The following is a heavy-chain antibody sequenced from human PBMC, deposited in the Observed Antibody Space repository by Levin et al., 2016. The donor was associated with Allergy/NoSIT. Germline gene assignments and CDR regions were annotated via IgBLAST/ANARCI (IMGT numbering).Heavy chain of an antibody. Sequence: VRQAPGKGLEWVANIKQDGSEKYYVDSVKGRFTIFRDNAKNSLYLQMNSLRAEDTAAYYCAREWYSSGWSENDYWGQGTLVTVSS. J-gene: IGHJ4*02. CDR2: IKQDGSEK. CDR3: AREWYSSGWSENDY. V-gene: IGHV3-7*01. D-gene: IGHD6-19*01.